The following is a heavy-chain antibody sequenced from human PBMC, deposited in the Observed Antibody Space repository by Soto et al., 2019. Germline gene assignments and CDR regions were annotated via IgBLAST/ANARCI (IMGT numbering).Heavy chain of an antibody. J-gene: IGHJ4*02. Sequence: QVQLVESGGGVVQPGRSLRLSCAASGFTFSSYGMHWVRQAPGKGLEWVAVISYDASNKFYADSVKGRFTISRDNSKNTLYLQMNSLSADDTAVYYCAKGGELLHGCLAYWGQGTLVTVSS. V-gene: IGHV3-30*18. CDR1: GFTFSSYG. D-gene: IGHD1-26*01. CDR2: ISYDASNK. CDR3: AKGGELLHGCLAY.